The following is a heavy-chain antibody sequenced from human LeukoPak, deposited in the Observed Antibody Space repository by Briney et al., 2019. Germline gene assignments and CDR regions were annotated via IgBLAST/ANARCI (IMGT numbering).Heavy chain of an antibody. Sequence: SETLSLTCSVSGGSISSSGSYWGWIRQPPGVGLEWIASIYYSGSTYSNPSLKSRVTISVDTSKNQFSLKLTSVTAADTAVYYCARHVRGVPASIWANNAPFGYYFDYWGQGTLVTVSS. CDR3: ARHVRGVPASIWANNAPFGYYFDY. J-gene: IGHJ4*02. CDR1: GGSISSSGSY. V-gene: IGHV4-39*01. CDR2: IYYSGST. D-gene: IGHD2-2*02.